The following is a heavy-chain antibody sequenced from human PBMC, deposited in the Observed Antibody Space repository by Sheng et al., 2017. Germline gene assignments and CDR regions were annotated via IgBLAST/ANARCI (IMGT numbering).Heavy chain of an antibody. D-gene: IGHD2-2*02. CDR2: IIPIFGTA. J-gene: IGHJ6*02. V-gene: IGHV1-69*01. CDR3: ARRGYCSSTSCYTYYYYGMDV. CDR1: GGTFSSYA. Sequence: QVQLVQSGAEVKKPGSSVKVSCKASGGTFSSYAISWVRQAPGQGLEWMGGIIPIFGTANYAQKFQGRVTITADESTSTAYMELSSLRSEDTAVYYCARRGYCSSTSCYTYYYYGMDVWGQGTTVTVSS.